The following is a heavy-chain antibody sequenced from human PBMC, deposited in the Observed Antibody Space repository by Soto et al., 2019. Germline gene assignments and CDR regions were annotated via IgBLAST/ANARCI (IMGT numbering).Heavy chain of an antibody. CDR3: ARGRGGYGLFDS. D-gene: IGHD5-18*01. Sequence: PSETLSLTCTVSGGSISSYSWSWIRQPPGKGLEWIGYIYPSGMPFYNPSLRSRVTISIDRSNDQFSLNLKSVTAADTAVYYCARGRGGYGLFDSWGQGTLVTVSS. CDR2: IYPSGMP. J-gene: IGHJ4*02. V-gene: IGHV4-30-2*01. CDR1: GGSISSYS.